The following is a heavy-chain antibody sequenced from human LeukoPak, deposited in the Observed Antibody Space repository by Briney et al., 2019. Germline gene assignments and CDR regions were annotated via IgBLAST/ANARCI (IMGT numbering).Heavy chain of an antibody. D-gene: IGHD5-12*01. CDR3: ARGGGYTNPPDY. CDR2: MNPNSGNT. V-gene: IGHV1-8*03. J-gene: IGHJ4*02. Sequence: ASVKVSCKASGYTFTSYDINWVRQATGQGLEWMGWMNPNSGNTGYAQKFQGRVTITRNTSISTAYMELSSLRSEDTAVYYCARGGGYTNPPDYWGQGTLVTVSS. CDR1: GYTFTSYD.